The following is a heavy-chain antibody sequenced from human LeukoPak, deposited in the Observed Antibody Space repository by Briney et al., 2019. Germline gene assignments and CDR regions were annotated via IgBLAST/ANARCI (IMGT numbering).Heavy chain of an antibody. CDR3: ARAGSGYSLHSPYYFDY. CDR2: MNPNSGNT. Sequence: ASVKVSCEASGYTFTSYDINWVRQATGQGLEWMGWMNPNSGNTGYAQKFQGRVTMTRNTSISTAYMELSSLRSEDTAVYYCARAGSGYSLHSPYYFDYWGQGTLVTVSS. CDR1: GYTFTSYD. V-gene: IGHV1-8*01. D-gene: IGHD3-3*01. J-gene: IGHJ4*02.